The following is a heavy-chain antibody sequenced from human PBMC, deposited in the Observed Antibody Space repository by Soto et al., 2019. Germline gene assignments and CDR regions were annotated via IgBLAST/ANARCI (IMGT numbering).Heavy chain of an antibody. CDR2: IYYSGST. D-gene: IGHD3-22*01. V-gene: IGHV4-39*01. J-gene: IGHJ4*02. CDR1: GGSISSSSYY. Sequence: QLQVQESGPGLVKPSETLSLTCTVSGGSISSSSYYCGWIRQPPGKGLEWIGSIYYSGSTYYNPSLKSRVTISVDTSKNQFSLKLSSVTAADTAVYYCATQGYYDKSFFDYWGQGTLVTVSS. CDR3: ATQGYYDKSFFDY.